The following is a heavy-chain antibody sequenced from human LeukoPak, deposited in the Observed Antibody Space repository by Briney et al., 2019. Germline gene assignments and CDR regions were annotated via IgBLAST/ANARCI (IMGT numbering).Heavy chain of an antibody. CDR2: INHSGST. CDR3: ARRIPYYYYYMDV. Sequence: SSETLSLTCAVYGGSFSGYYWSWIRQPPGKGLEWIGEINHSGSTNYNPSLKSRVTISVDTSKNQFSLKLSSVTAADTAVYYCARRIPYYYYYMDVWGKGTTVTVSS. J-gene: IGHJ6*03. V-gene: IGHV4-34*01. CDR1: GGSFSGYY.